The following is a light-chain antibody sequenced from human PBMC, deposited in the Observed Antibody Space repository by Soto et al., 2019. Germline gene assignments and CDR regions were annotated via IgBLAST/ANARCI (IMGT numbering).Light chain of an antibody. CDR3: SSFAGSHYV. J-gene: IGLJ1*01. CDR1: SSDVGGYEY. Sequence: QSVLTQPPSAYGSPGQSVTISCTGTSSDVGGYEYVSWYQQHPGKAPKLIIYEVLKRPSGVPDRFSGSKSANTASLTVSGLQAEDEADYYCSSFAGSHYVFGTGTKVTVL. V-gene: IGLV2-8*01. CDR2: EVL.